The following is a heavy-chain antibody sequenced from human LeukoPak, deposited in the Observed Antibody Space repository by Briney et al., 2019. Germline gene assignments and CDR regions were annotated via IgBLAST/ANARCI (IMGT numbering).Heavy chain of an antibody. CDR3: AREGRRDGYNAFGY. J-gene: IGHJ4*02. CDR1: GGSISSSNW. CDR2: IYHSGST. Sequence: KASETLSLTCAVSGGSISSSNWWSWVRQPPGKGLEWIGEIYHSGSTNYNPSLKSRVTISVDKSKNQFSLKLSSVTAADTAVYYCAREGRRDGYNAFGYWGQGTLVTVSS. D-gene: IGHD5-24*01. V-gene: IGHV4-4*02.